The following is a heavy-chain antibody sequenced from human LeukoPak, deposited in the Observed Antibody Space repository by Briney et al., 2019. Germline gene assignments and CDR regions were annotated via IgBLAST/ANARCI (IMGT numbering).Heavy chain of an antibody. J-gene: IGHJ4*02. CDR1: GYTFTGYY. D-gene: IGHD3-3*01. CDR2: INPNSGST. V-gene: IGHV1-2*02. CDR3: ASTNFWSGYYFDY. Sequence: ASVKVSCKASGYTFTGYYMHWVRQAPGQGLEWMGWINPNSGSTNYAQKFQGRVTMTRDTSISTAYMELSRLRSDDTAVYYCASTNFWSGYYFDYWGQGTLVTVSS.